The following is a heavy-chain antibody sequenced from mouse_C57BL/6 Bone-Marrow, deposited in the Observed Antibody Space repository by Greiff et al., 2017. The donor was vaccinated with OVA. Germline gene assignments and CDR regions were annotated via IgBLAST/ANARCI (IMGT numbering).Heavy chain of an antibody. J-gene: IGHJ2*01. D-gene: IGHD1-1*02. CDR2: ISRGGSYT. CDR3: AAGNYVDY. Sequence: EVQVVESGGDLVKPGGSLKLSCAASGFTFSSYGMSWVRQTPDKRLEWVATISRGGSYTYYPDSVKGRSTISRDNSKNTLYLQMSSLKSEDAAMYYCAAGNYVDYWGQGTTLTVSS. CDR1: GFTFSSYG. V-gene: IGHV5-6*01.